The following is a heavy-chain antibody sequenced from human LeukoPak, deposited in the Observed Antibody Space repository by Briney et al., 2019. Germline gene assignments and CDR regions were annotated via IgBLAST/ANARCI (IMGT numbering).Heavy chain of an antibody. CDR2: INQDGSQK. V-gene: IGHV3-7*01. J-gene: IGHJ4*02. Sequence: GGSLRLSWAASGFTFSTYWMSWVRQAPGKGLEWVASINQDGSQKRYVDSVQGRFTISRDNTKNSLFLQMNSLRAEDTAVYYCARLKDDVTKLDYWGQGTLVTVSS. CDR1: GFTFSTYW. D-gene: IGHD2-8*01. CDR3: ARLKDDVTKLDY.